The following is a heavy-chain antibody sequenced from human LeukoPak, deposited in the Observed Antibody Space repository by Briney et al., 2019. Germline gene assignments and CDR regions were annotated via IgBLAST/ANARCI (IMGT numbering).Heavy chain of an antibody. Sequence: SETLSLTCTVSGGSISSSSYYWGWTRQPPGKGLEWIGSIYYSGSTYYNPSLKSRVTISVDTSKNQFSLKLSSVTAADTAVYYCARVVYSSSSTFPYNWFDPWGQGTLVTVSS. CDR2: IYYSGST. J-gene: IGHJ5*02. CDR3: ARVVYSSSSTFPYNWFDP. CDR1: GGSISSSSYY. D-gene: IGHD6-6*01. V-gene: IGHV4-39*07.